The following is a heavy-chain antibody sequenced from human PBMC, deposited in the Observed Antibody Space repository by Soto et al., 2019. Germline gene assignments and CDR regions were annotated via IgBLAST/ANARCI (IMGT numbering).Heavy chain of an antibody. J-gene: IGHJ6*02. CDR2: IYYSGST. D-gene: IGHD1-20*01. CDR1: GGSISSGGYY. V-gene: IGHV4-31*03. Sequence: PSETLSLSCTVSGGSISSGGYYWSWIRQHPGKGLEWIGYIYYSGSTYYNPSLKSRVTISVDTSKNQFSLKLSSVTAADTAVYYCAIDSGITGTTRPDYYYYYGMDVWGQGTTVTVSS. CDR3: AIDSGITGTTRPDYYYYYGMDV.